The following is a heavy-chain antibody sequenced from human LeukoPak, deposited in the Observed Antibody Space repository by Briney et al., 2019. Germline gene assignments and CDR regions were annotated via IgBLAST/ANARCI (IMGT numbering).Heavy chain of an antibody. CDR1: GYSFTSYW. D-gene: IGHD1-26*01. J-gene: IGHJ6*04. V-gene: IGHV5-51*01. Sequence: GESLKISCKGSGYSFTSYWIGWVRQMPGKGLEWMGIIYPGDSDTRHSPSFQGQVTISADKSISTAYLQWSSLKTSDTAMYYRXRRATGLXXXXXYYXXXDVWGKGTTVTVSS. CDR3: XRRATGLXXXXXYYXXXDV. CDR2: IYPGDSDT.